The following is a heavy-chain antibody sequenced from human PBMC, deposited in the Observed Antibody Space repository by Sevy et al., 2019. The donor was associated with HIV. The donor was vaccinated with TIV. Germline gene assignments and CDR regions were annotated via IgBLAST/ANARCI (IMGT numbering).Heavy chain of an antibody. CDR2: ISAYNGNT. CDR3: ARDSYYGSGSYSTYLYYYYGMDV. Sequence: ASVKVSCKASGYTFTSYGISWVRQAPGQGLEWMGWISAYNGNTNYAQKLQGRVTMTTDTSMSTAYMELRSLRSDDTAVYYCARDSYYGSGSYSTYLYYYYGMDVWGQGTTVTVSS. V-gene: IGHV1-18*01. J-gene: IGHJ6*02. D-gene: IGHD3-10*01. CDR1: GYTFTSYG.